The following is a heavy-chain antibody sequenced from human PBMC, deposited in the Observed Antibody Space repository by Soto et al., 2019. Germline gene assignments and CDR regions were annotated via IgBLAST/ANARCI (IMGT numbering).Heavy chain of an antibody. CDR2: IKQDGSEK. CDR1: GFTFSSYW. J-gene: IGHJ6*02. V-gene: IGHV3-7*01. Sequence: GGSLRLSCAASGFTFSSYWMSWVRQAPGKGLEWVANIKQDGSEKYYVDSVKGRFTISRDNAKNSLYLQMNSLRAEDTAVYYCARDPSIVLVPAATYYYYYYGMDVWAQGTTVPVSS. D-gene: IGHD2-2*01. CDR3: ARDPSIVLVPAATYYYYYYGMDV.